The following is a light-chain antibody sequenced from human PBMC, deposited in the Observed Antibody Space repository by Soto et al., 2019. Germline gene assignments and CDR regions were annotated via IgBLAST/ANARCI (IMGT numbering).Light chain of an antibody. CDR3: CSYAGSRTFVI. CDR1: SSDVGTYNL. V-gene: IGLV2-23*01. CDR2: EGT. J-gene: IGLJ2*01. Sequence: QSALTQPASVSGSPGQSITISCTGTSSDVGTYNLVSWYQHHPGKAPKLIIYEGTKQPSGVSNRFSGSKSGNTASLTISGLQAEDEADYYCCSYAGSRTFVIFGGGTKLTVL.